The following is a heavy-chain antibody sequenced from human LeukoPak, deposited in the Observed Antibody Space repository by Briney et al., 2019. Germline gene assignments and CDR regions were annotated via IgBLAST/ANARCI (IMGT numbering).Heavy chain of an antibody. V-gene: IGHV4-34*01. J-gene: IGHJ5*02. CDR2: INHSGST. D-gene: IGHD6-6*01. CDR3: ARGGIAARWNNGWFDP. Sequence: SETLSLTCAVYGGSFSGYYWSWIRQPPGKGLEWIGEINHSGSTNYNPSLKSRVIISVDMSKNQFSLKLSSVTAADTAVYYCARGGIAARWNNGWFDPWGQGTLVTVSS. CDR1: GGSFSGYY.